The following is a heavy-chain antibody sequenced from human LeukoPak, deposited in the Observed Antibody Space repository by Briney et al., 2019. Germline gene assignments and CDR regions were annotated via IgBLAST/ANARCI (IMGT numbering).Heavy chain of an antibody. D-gene: IGHD6-13*01. CDR2: IKQDGSEK. J-gene: IGHJ5*02. CDR3: MTASRSSSWPPPT. CDR1: GFTFSSYW. Sequence: GGSLRLSCAASGFTFSSYWMTWVRQAPGKGLEWVANIKQDGSEKKYVDSVKGRFTISRDNAKNSLYLQMNSPRAEDTAMYYCMTASRSSSWPPPTWGQGTLVTVSS. V-gene: IGHV3-7*01.